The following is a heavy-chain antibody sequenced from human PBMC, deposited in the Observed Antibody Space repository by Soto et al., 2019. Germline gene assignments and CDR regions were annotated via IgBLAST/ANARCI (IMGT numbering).Heavy chain of an antibody. V-gene: IGHV4-34*01. CDR3: ARGGVRFHYAMDV. CDR2: INHVGTT. Sequence: SETLSLTCAVSGGSFSGYYCNWIRQPPGKGLEWIGEINHVGTTTYNPSLKSRVTMTLDTSKSQISLTLNSLTAADTAVYYCARGGVRFHYAMDVWGLGTTVTVSS. D-gene: IGHD3-10*01. CDR1: GGSFSGYY. J-gene: IGHJ6*02.